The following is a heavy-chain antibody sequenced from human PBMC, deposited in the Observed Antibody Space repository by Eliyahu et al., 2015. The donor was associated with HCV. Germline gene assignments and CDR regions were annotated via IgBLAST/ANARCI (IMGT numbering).Heavy chain of an antibody. CDR2: ISSSNSFT. J-gene: IGHJ4*02. V-gene: IGHV3-11*06. D-gene: IGHD5-24*01. CDR3: AGCRRRAGYNLGNFDY. CDR1: GVTFSXYS. Sequence: QVQLVESGGDLVKPGGSLRLSCTASGVTFSXYSMTWVRQAPGKGLGWISYISSSNSFTNYADSVKGRFTISRDNAKNSLYLQMKSLRAEDTAVYYCAGCRRRAGYNLGNFDYWGQGTLVTVSS.